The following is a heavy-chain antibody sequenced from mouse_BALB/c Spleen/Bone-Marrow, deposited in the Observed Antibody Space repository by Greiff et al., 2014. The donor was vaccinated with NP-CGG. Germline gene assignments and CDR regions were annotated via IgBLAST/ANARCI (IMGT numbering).Heavy chain of an antibody. CDR2: VTPYNGGT. J-gene: IGHJ2*01. CDR1: GYTFTDYY. CDR3: ARTGY. Sequence: EVQLQQPGPELVKPGASVKMPCKASGYTFTDYYMDWVKQSHGESFEWIGRVTPYNGGTTNNQKFKGKATLTVDKSSSTAYMALNSLTSEDSAVYYCARTGYWGQGTTLTVSS. V-gene: IGHV1-19*01.